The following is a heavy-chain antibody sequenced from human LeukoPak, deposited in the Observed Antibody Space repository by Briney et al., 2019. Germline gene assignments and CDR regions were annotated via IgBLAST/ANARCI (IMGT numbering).Heavy chain of an antibody. CDR2: ISAYNGNT. J-gene: IGHJ3*02. V-gene: IGHV1-18*01. Sequence: ASVKVSCKASGYTFTSYGISWVRQAPGQGLEWMGWISAYNGNTNYAQKLQGRVTMTTDTSTSTAYMELRSLRSDDTAVYYCAKEGDYYGSGSHRDAFDMWGQGTMVTVSS. CDR3: AKEGDYYGSGSHRDAFDM. D-gene: IGHD3-10*01. CDR1: GYTFTSYG.